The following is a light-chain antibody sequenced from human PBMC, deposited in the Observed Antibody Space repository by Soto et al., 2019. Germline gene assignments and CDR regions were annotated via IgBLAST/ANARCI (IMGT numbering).Light chain of an antibody. J-gene: IGKJ1*01. CDR3: QQYNSYSWT. V-gene: IGKV1-39*01. CDR2: AAS. CDR1: QSISSY. Sequence: DIQMTQSPSSLSASVGDRVTITCRASQSISSYLNWYQQKPGKAPKLLIYAASSLQSGVPSRFSGSGSGTEFTLTISSLQPDDFATYYCQQYNSYSWTFGQVTKVDSK.